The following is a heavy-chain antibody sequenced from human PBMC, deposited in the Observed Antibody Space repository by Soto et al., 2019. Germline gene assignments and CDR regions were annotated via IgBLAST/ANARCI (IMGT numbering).Heavy chain of an antibody. V-gene: IGHV1-18*01. D-gene: IGHD2-15*01. CDR3: AIYCSGGSCYRNFDY. CDR1: GYTFTSYG. Sequence: ASVKVSCKASGYTFTSYGISWVRQAPGQGLEWMGWISAYNGNTNYAQKLQGRVTMTTDTSTSTAYMELRSLRSDDTAVYYCAIYCSGGSCYRNFDYWGQGTLVTVSS. CDR2: ISAYNGNT. J-gene: IGHJ4*02.